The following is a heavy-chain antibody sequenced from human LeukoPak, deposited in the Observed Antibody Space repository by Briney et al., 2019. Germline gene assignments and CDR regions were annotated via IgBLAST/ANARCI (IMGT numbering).Heavy chain of an antibody. J-gene: IGHJ4*02. D-gene: IGHD1-26*01. CDR2: ISYDGSNK. Sequence: HPGGSLRLSCAASGFTFSSYGMHWVRQAPGKGLEWVAVISYDGSNKYYADSVKGRFTISRDNSKNTLYLQMNSLRAEDTAVYYCAKDGGFSGSYQTHWGQGTPVTVSS. CDR3: AKDGGFSGSYQTH. CDR1: GFTFSSYG. V-gene: IGHV3-30*18.